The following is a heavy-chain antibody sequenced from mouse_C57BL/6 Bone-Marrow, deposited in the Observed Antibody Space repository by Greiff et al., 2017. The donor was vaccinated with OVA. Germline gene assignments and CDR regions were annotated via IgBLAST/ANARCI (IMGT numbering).Heavy chain of an antibody. CDR3: ARLGPTYAMDY. CDR2: IDPETGGT. V-gene: IGHV1-15*01. CDR1: GYTFTDYE. J-gene: IGHJ4*01. D-gene: IGHD4-1*01. Sequence: QVQLQQSGAELVRPGASVTLSCKASGYTFTDYEMHWVKQTPVHGLEWIGAIDPETGGTAYNQKFKGKAILTADKSSSTAYMELRSLTSEDSAVYYWARLGPTYAMDYWGQGTSVTVSS.